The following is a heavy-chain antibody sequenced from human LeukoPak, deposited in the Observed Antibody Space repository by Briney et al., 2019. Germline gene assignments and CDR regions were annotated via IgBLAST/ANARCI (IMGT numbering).Heavy chain of an antibody. CDR1: GGTFSSYA. Sequence: SVTVSCKASGGTFSSYAISWVRQAPGQGLEWMGGIIPIFGTANYAQKFQGRVTITTDESTSTAYMELSSLRSEDTAVYYCAISVADYYYYMDVWGKGTTVTVSS. CDR3: AISVADYYYYMDV. CDR2: IIPIFGTA. J-gene: IGHJ6*03. V-gene: IGHV1-69*05. D-gene: IGHD4-23*01.